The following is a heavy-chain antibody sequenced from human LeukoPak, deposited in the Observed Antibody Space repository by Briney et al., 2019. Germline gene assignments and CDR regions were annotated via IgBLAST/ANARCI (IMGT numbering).Heavy chain of an antibody. CDR2: ISHDGNNK. D-gene: IGHD6-19*01. V-gene: IGHV3-30*18. CDR3: AKDRYDNGWYNYFDP. Sequence: GGSLRLSCAASGFTLSTCGMHWVRQAPGKGLEWVAMISHDGNNKQYADFAKGRFTISRDNSKNTLYLEMNSLRTEDTAVYHCAKDRYDNGWYNYFDPWGQGALVTVSS. J-gene: IGHJ5*02. CDR1: GFTLSTCG.